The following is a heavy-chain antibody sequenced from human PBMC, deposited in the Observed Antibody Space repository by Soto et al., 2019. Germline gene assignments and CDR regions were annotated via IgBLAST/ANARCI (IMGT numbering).Heavy chain of an antibody. J-gene: IGHJ6*02. Sequence: QVQLVQSGAEVKKPGSSVKVSCKASGGTFSSYAISWVRQAPGQGLEWMGGIIPIFGTANYAQKLQGRVTSTGDDSTSKAYTELSRLSSEAADVHYCERAPEGIYTNSADYDYDMYVWGQRTAVIV. CDR1: GGTFSSYA. D-gene: IGHD2-2*02. CDR2: IIPIFGTA. V-gene: IGHV1-69*01. CDR3: ERAPEGIYTNSADYDYDMYV.